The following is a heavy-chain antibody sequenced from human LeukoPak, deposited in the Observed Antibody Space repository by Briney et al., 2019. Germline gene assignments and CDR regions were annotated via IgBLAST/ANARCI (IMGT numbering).Heavy chain of an antibody. Sequence: GGSLRLSCATSGFTFSTYWMSWVRQAPGKGLEWVANIKQDGSETYYADSVKGRFTIFRDNAKNSLYLQMNSLRAEDTAVYYCATWGPWSYFDYWGQGTLVTVSS. D-gene: IGHD7-27*01. CDR1: GFTFSTYW. J-gene: IGHJ4*02. CDR3: ATWGPWSYFDY. CDR2: IKQDGSET. V-gene: IGHV3-7*01.